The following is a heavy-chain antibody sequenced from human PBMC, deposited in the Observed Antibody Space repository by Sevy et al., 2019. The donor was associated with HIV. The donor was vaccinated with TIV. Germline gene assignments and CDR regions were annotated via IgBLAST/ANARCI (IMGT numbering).Heavy chain of an antibody. CDR3: ATLDFWSDHPFYGTDV. CDR2: FDPEDGET. CDR1: GYTLSELP. V-gene: IGHV1-24*01. J-gene: IGHJ6*02. Sequence: ASVKVSCKVSGYTLSELPMHWVRQAPGKGLEWLGGFDPEDGETIYAQRFQGRVTITEDTSTDTAYMELSRLRSEDTAVYYCATLDFWSDHPFYGTDVWGQGTTVTVAS. D-gene: IGHD3-3*01.